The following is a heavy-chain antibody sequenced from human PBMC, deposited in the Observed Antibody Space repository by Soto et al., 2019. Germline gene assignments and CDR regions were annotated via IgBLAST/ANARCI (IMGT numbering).Heavy chain of an antibody. D-gene: IGHD2-2*01. CDR3: ARSVTTNWFDP. CDR2: IYYSGST. CDR1: GGSISSGGYY. J-gene: IGHJ5*02. Sequence: PSETLALTCTVSGGSISSGGYYWSWIRQHPGKGLEWIGYIYYSGSTYYNPSLKSRVTISVDTSKNQFSLKLSSVTAADTAVYYCARSVTTNWFDPWGQRTLVSVSS. V-gene: IGHV4-31*03.